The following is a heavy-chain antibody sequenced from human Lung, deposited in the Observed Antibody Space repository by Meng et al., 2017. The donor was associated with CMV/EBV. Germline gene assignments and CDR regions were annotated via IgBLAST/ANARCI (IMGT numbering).Heavy chain of an antibody. J-gene: IGHJ6*02. V-gene: IGHV1-2*02. CDR1: GYTFIGYN. CDR3: ARLFHTSLGTNYYYGMDV. D-gene: IGHD3-3*01. Sequence: ASXXVSXKASGYTFIGYNIHWVRQAPGQGLEWMGWINPNTGATKFAERFQGRVTLTTDTSISTANMELSRLKSDDTAVFFCARLFHTSLGTNYYYGMDVWXQGTXVTVSS. CDR2: INPNTGAT.